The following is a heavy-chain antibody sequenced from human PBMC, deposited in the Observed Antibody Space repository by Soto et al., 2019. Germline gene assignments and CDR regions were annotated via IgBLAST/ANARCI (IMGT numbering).Heavy chain of an antibody. D-gene: IGHD3-22*01. CDR1: GYTFTGYY. CDR2: INPNSGGT. J-gene: IGHJ5*02. Sequence: ASVKVSCKASGYTFTGYYMHWVRQAPGQGLEWMGWINPNSGGTNYAQKFQGWVTMTRDTSISTAYMELSRLRSDDTAVYYCARDSAVGYYDSSGYLGFDPWGQGTL. V-gene: IGHV1-2*04. CDR3: ARDSAVGYYDSSGYLGFDP.